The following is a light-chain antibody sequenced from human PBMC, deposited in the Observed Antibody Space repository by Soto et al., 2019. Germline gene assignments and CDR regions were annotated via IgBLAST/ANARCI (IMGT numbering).Light chain of an antibody. V-gene: IGKV3-20*01. CDR3: QQYGTSPRT. Sequence: EIVLTQSPGTLSLSPGERATLSCRASQSVRSSYLAWCQQKLGQAPRLLIYGVSNRATGIPDRFSGSGSGTDFTLTISRLESEDFAVYYCQQYGTSPRTFGQGTKVEIK. CDR1: QSVRSSY. CDR2: GVS. J-gene: IGKJ1*01.